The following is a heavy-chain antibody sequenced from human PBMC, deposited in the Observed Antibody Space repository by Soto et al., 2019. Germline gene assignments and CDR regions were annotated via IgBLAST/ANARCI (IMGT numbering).Heavy chain of an antibody. J-gene: IGHJ6*03. D-gene: IGHD5-12*01. CDR3: ARAFGYSGTHYYYYYMDV. CDR1: SGSISSSNW. CDR2: IYHSGST. V-gene: IGHV4-4*02. Sequence: QVQLQESGPGLVKPSGTLSLTCAVSSGSISSSNWWSWVRQNPGKGLEWIGEIYHSGSTNYNPSLKRRVTISVDKSKNQFSLNLRSVTAADTAVYYCARAFGYSGTHYYYYYMDVWGKGTTVTVSS.